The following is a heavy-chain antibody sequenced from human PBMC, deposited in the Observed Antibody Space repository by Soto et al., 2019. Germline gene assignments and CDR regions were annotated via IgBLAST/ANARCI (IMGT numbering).Heavy chain of an antibody. J-gene: IGHJ6*01. CDR2: IYATGST. V-gene: IGHV4-4*07. Sequence: SETLSLTCTVSGAYISGFYWSWIRKSAGKGLEWIGRIYATGSTDYNPALKSRVTISVDTSKNQFSLKLSSVTAADTAVYYCAITGGRWNYTHYFYGMDGWGQVTTVTASS. CDR3: AITGGRWNYTHYFYGMDG. CDR1: GAYISGFY. D-gene: IGHD1-7*01.